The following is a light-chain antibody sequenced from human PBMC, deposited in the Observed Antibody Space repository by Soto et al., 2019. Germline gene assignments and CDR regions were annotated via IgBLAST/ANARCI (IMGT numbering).Light chain of an antibody. Sequence: QLVLTQPPSVSGAPGERVTISCTGRRSSIGAGYQVHWYHQVPGTAPKLLIYDDTKRPSGVPDRFSASKSGTSASLAITGLQVEDEADYYCQSYDSSLNNVVFGGGTKLTVL. J-gene: IGLJ2*01. CDR2: DDT. V-gene: IGLV1-40*01. CDR3: QSYDSSLNNVV. CDR1: RSSIGAGYQ.